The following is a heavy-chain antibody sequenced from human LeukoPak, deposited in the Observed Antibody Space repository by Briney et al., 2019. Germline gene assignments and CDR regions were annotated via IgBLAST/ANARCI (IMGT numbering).Heavy chain of an antibody. J-gene: IGHJ4*02. V-gene: IGHV3-15*01. Sequence: PGGSLRLSCAASGFTFKNYAMSWVRQAPGKGLEWVGRIKSKTDGGTTDYAAPVKGRFTISRDDSKNTLYLQMNSLKTEDTAVYYCTTYYYDSSGYFWRSQIDYWGQGTLVTVSS. D-gene: IGHD3-22*01. CDR2: IKSKTDGGTT. CDR3: TTYYYDSSGYFWRSQIDY. CDR1: GFTFKNYA.